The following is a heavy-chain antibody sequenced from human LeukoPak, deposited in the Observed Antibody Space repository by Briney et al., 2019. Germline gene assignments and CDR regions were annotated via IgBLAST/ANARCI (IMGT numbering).Heavy chain of an antibody. CDR2: ISYDGSNK. D-gene: IGHD3-16*01. CDR1: GFTFSSYG. J-gene: IGHJ3*02. CDR3: AKELSSRGNDAFDI. V-gene: IGHV3-30*18. Sequence: GGSLRLSCAASGFTFSSYGMHWVRQAPGKGLEWVAVISYDGSNKYYADSVKGRFTISRDNSKNTLYLQMNSLRAEDTAVYYCAKELSSRGNDAFDIWGQGTMVTVSS.